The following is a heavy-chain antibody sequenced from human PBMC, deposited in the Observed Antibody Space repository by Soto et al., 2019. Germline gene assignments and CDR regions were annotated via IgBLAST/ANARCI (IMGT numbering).Heavy chain of an antibody. V-gene: IGHV3-23*01. CDR3: ATQDFRGTTGTT. D-gene: IGHD1-1*01. CDR2: ISGSGGNI. J-gene: IGHJ4*02. CDR1: GFTFSRYA. Sequence: PGGSLRLSCAASGFTFSRYAMGWVRQAPGKGLEWVSVISGSGGNIHYADSVKGRFTISRDNSKNTVYLQMNSLRVEDTAVYNCATQDFRGTTGTTWGQGTLVTVSS.